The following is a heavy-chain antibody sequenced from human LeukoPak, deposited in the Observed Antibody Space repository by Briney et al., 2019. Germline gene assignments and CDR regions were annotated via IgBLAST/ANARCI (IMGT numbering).Heavy chain of an antibody. Sequence: SVTVSCKASVCTFSSYAISWVRQAPSQGVEWMGGIIPIFCTANYAQKFQGRVTITADESTSTAYMELSSLRSEDTAVYYCAREAKVVTPGNYYFDYWGQGTLVTVSS. CDR2: IIPIFCTA. D-gene: IGHD4-23*01. J-gene: IGHJ4*02. V-gene: IGHV1-69*13. CDR1: VCTFSSYA. CDR3: AREAKVVTPGNYYFDY.